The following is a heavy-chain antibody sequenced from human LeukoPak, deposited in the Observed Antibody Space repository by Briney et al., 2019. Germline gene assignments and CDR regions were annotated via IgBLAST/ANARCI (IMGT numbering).Heavy chain of an antibody. Sequence: PSETLSLTCAVYGGSFSGYYWSWIRQPPGKGLEWIGEINHSGSTNYNPSLKSRVTISVDTSKNQFSLKLSSVTAADTAVYYCARNPKNYYDSSGFDYWGQGTLVTVSS. J-gene: IGHJ4*02. CDR1: GGSFSGYY. D-gene: IGHD3-22*01. CDR2: INHSGST. V-gene: IGHV4-34*01. CDR3: ARNPKNYYDSSGFDY.